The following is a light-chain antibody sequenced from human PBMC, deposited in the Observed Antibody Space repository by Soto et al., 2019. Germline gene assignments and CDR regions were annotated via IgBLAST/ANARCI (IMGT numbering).Light chain of an antibody. CDR1: QSLSFN. V-gene: IGKV3-20*01. J-gene: IGKJ1*01. CDR3: QQYGTSPQT. Sequence: EIVMTQSPATLSVSPGERATLSGRASQSLSFNLAWYQQKPGQAPRLLIYDASIRADGIPDRFRGSGSGTDLTLTISRLEPEDFAVYYCQQYGTSPQTFGQGTKVDIK. CDR2: DAS.